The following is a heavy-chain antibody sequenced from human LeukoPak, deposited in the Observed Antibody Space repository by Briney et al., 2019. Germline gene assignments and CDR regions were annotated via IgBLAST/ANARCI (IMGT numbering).Heavy chain of an antibody. V-gene: IGHV1-2*02. Sequence: ASVKVSCKASGYTFTGYYMHRVRQAPGQGLEWMGWINPNSGGTNYAQKFQGRVTMTRDTSISTAYMELSRLRSDDTAVYYCARAPANWGFPFDYWGQGTLVTVSS. CDR1: GYTFTGYY. CDR2: INPNSGGT. J-gene: IGHJ4*02. CDR3: ARAPANWGFPFDY. D-gene: IGHD7-27*01.